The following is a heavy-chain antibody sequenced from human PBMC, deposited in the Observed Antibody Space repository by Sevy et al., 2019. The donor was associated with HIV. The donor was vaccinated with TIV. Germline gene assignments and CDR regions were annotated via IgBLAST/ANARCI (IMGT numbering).Heavy chain of an antibody. V-gene: IGHV3-23*01. CDR1: GFTFSNYA. D-gene: IGHD6-19*01. Sequence: GGSLRLSCAASGFTFSNYAMNWVRQAPGKGLEWVSSISGSGGTTYYADAVKGRYTISRDNSKNTVYLQMSSLRAEDTAVYYCAKDYSTGWYGYYYGMDVRGQGTTVTVSS. CDR2: ISGSGGTT. J-gene: IGHJ6*02. CDR3: AKDYSTGWYGYYYGMDV.